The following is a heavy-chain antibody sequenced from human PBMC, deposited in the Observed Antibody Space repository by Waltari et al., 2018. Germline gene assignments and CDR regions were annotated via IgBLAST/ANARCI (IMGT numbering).Heavy chain of an antibody. CDR2: VDPEDGET. J-gene: IGHJ4*02. Sequence: EVQLVHSGAEVKKPGATVKISCKASGYTFTDYYMHWVQQAPGKGLEWMGRVDPEDGETIYAEKFQGRVTLTADTSTDTAYMELSSLRSEDTAVYYCASSTIAARPDYWGQGTLVTVSS. CDR1: GYTFTDYY. D-gene: IGHD6-6*01. CDR3: ASSTIAARPDY. V-gene: IGHV1-69-2*01.